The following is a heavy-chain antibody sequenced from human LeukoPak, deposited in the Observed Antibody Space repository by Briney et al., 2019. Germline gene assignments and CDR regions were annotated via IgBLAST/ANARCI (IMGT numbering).Heavy chain of an antibody. J-gene: IGHJ1*01. V-gene: IGHV3-11*01. Sequence: GGSLRLSCAASGFTFSDYYMSWIRQAPGKGLEWVSYISSSDSTIYYADSVKGRFTISRDNAKNSLYLQMHSLRAEDTAVYYCASSVGNYDILTGDFQHWGQGTLVTVSS. CDR3: ASSVGNYDILTGDFQH. D-gene: IGHD3-9*01. CDR1: GFTFSDYY. CDR2: ISSSDSTI.